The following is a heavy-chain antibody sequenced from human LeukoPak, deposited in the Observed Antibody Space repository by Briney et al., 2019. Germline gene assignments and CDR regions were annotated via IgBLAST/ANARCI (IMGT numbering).Heavy chain of an antibody. V-gene: IGHV4-4*02. CDR3: ARVVDIVVVVAATPISYWYFDL. Sequence: SETLSLTCAVSGGSISRSNWWSWVRQPPGKGLEWIGEIYHSGSTNYNPSLKSRVTISVDKSKNQFSLKLSSVTAADTAVYYCARVVDIVVVVAATPISYWYFDLWGRGTLVTVSS. J-gene: IGHJ2*01. CDR1: GGSISRSNW. CDR2: IYHSGST. D-gene: IGHD2-15*01.